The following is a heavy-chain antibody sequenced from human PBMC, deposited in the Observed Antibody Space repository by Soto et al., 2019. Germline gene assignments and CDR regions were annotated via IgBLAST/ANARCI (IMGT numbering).Heavy chain of an antibody. D-gene: IGHD5-12*01. V-gene: IGHV4-31*02. J-gene: IGHJ6*02. CDR2: IYYSGST. Sequence: SETLSLTCTVSGGSISSGGYYWSWIRQHPGKGLEWIGYIYYSGSTYYNPSLKSRVTISVDTSKNQFSLKLSSVTAADTAVYYCARYIGWGGYEAPYYYYGMDVWGQGTTVTVSS. CDR3: ARYIGWGGYEAPYYYYGMDV. CDR1: GGSISSGGYY.